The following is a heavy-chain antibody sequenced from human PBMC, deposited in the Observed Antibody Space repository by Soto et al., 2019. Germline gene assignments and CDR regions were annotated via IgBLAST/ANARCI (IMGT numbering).Heavy chain of an antibody. CDR2: IIPIFGTA. D-gene: IGHD1-26*01. CDR1: VGTFSSYS. Sequence: QVQLVQSGAEVKKPGSSVKVSCKASVGTFSSYSINWVRQAPGQGLEWMGEIIPIFGTANYAQKFQGRVTLTADDSTSTAYMELSSLRSEETAGYYCSREGGRHHGGIDYWGQGTLVTVSS. CDR3: SREGGRHHGGIDY. V-gene: IGHV1-69*01. J-gene: IGHJ4*02.